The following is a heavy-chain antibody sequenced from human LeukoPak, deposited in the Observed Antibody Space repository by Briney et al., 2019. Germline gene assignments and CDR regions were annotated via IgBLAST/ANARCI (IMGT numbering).Heavy chain of an antibody. Sequence: ASVKVSCKASGYTFTSYGISWVRQAPGQGLEWMGWISAYNGNTNYAQKLQGRVTMTTDTSTSTAYMELRSLRSDDTAVYYCARYCSSTSCYGYYYYYGMDVWGQGTTATVSS. CDR1: GYTFTSYG. J-gene: IGHJ6*02. CDR2: ISAYNGNT. V-gene: IGHV1-18*01. CDR3: ARYCSSTSCYGYYYYYGMDV. D-gene: IGHD2-2*01.